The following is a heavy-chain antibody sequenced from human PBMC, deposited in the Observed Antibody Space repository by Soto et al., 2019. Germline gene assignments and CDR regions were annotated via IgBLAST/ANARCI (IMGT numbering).Heavy chain of an antibody. V-gene: IGHV3-23*01. CDR3: AKDSPVLLWFGEYLDY. J-gene: IGHJ4*02. CDR1: GFTFSSYA. Sequence: EVQLLESGGGLVQPGGSLRLSCAASGFTFSSYAMSWVRQAPGKGLEWVSAISGSGGSTYYADSVKGRFTISRDNSKNTLYLQMSSLRAEDTAVYYCAKDSPVLLWFGEYLDYWGQGTLVTVSS. CDR2: ISGSGGST. D-gene: IGHD3-10*01.